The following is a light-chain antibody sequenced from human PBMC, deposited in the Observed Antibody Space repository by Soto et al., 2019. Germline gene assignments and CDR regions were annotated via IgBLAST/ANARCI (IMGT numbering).Light chain of an antibody. Sequence: ETVMTQSPATLSVSPGEGATLSCRASQSVGTKLAWYQQKPGQAPRLLIYGVSTRATGIPARFSGSGSGTDFTLTISSLQSEDFAVYYCQQDNNWPPYTFGQGTKLAIK. CDR1: QSVGTK. J-gene: IGKJ2*01. V-gene: IGKV3-15*01. CDR2: GVS. CDR3: QQDNNWPPYT.